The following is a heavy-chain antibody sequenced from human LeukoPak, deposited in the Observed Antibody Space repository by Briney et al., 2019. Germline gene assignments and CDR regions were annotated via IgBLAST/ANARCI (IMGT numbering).Heavy chain of an antibody. CDR3: AREECSGGSCLTYFDY. CDR1: GYTFTGYY. CDR2: INPNSGGT. J-gene: IGHJ4*02. D-gene: IGHD2-15*01. V-gene: IGHV1-2*02. Sequence: ASVKVSCKASGYTFTGYYMHWVRQAPGQGLEWMGWINPNSGGTNYAQKFQGRVTMTRDTSISTDYMELSRLRSDDTAVYYCAREECSGGSCLTYFDYWGQGTLVTVSS.